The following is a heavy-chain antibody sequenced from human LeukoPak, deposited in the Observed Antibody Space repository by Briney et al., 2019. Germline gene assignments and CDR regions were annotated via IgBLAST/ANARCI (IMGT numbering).Heavy chain of an antibody. CDR1: GFTFSSYW. CDR2: INSDGSST. CDR3: ASGHRSRFPGYYMDV. J-gene: IGHJ6*03. Sequence: PGGSLRLSCAASGFTFSSYWMHWVRQAPGKGLVWASRINSDGSSTSYADSVKGRFTISRDNAKNTLYLQMNSLRAEDTAVYYCASGHRSRFPGYYMDVWGKGATVTISS. V-gene: IGHV3-74*01. D-gene: IGHD3-3*01.